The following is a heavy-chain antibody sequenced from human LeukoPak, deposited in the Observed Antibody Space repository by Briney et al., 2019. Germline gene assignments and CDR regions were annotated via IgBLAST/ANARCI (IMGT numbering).Heavy chain of an antibody. Sequence: GGSLRLSCAASGFTFSGSAMHWVRQASGKGLEWVGRIRSKANSYATAYAASVKGRFTISRDDSKNTAYLQMNSLKTEDTAVYYCTRLGAYYDILTGQAHWGQGTLVTVSS. CDR2: IRSKANSYAT. V-gene: IGHV3-73*01. D-gene: IGHD3-9*01. J-gene: IGHJ4*02. CDR1: GFTFSGSA. CDR3: TRLGAYYDILTGQAH.